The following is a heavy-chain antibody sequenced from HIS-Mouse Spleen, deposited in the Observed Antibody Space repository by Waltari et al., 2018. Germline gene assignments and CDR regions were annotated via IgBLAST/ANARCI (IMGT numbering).Heavy chain of an antibody. D-gene: IGHD6-19*01. CDR1: GFTFSSYG. CDR2: ISYDGSNK. CDR3: AKASSGWLDY. J-gene: IGHJ4*02. Sequence: QVQLVESGGGVVQPGRSLSLSCAASGFTFSSYGIHWVRQAPGKGLEWVAVISYDGSNKYYADSVKGRFTISRDNSKNTLYLQMNSLRAEDTAVYYCAKASSGWLDYWGQGTLVTVSS. V-gene: IGHV3-30*18.